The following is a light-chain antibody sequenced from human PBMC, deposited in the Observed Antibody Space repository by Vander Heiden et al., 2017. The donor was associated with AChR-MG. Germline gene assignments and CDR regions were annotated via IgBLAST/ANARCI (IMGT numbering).Light chain of an antibody. CDR1: SSNIGAAYD. Sequence: QSVLTQPPSVSGAPGQRVTISCTGTSSNIGAAYDVHWYQHLPGTAPKLLIYGNSNRPSGVPDRFSASKSDTSASQAVTGLHPDDEAVYYCQSYDVSLSAAVFGGGTKLTVL. CDR2: GNS. J-gene: IGLJ2*01. V-gene: IGLV1-40*01. CDR3: QSYDVSLSAAV.